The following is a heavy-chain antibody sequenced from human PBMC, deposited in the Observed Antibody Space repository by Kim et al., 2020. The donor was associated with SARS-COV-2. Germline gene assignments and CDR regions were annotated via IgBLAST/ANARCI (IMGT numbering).Heavy chain of an antibody. CDR1: GGSFSAYS. CDR3: ARGTYYDSWHFDF. V-gene: IGHV4-34*01. J-gene: IGHJ4*02. CDR2: INHRGTV. D-gene: IGHD3-3*01. Sequence: SETLSLTCGVHGGSFSAYSWTWISQPPGKGLEWIGDINHRGTVHYNPSLDSRVTLSVHSSKEEFSLRLNSVTAADTAIYYCARGTYYDSWHFDFWGQGTVVTVSA.